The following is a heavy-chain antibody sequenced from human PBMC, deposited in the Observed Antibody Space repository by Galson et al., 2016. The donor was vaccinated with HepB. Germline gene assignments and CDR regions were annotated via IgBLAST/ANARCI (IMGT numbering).Heavy chain of an antibody. D-gene: IGHD5-18*01. CDR1: GGSISVSSSVYY. V-gene: IGHV4-39*01. Sequence: SETLSLTCTVSGGSISVSSSVYYWGWVRQPPGKGLEWIGTAYHTGTTHYNPSFMSRTSTSIDTSKNQFSLRLTSVTAADTAVYYCARHLAPSMVSGFDYWGQGILVSVSS. CDR2: AYHTGTT. CDR3: ARHLAPSMVSGFDY. J-gene: IGHJ4*02.